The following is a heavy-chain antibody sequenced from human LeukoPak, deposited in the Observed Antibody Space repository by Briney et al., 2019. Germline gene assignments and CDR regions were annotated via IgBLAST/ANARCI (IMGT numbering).Heavy chain of an antibody. D-gene: IGHD6-13*01. CDR3: ARDGRVAAAAPGYYYGMDV. CDR1: GFTFSSYA. CDR2: ISYDGSNK. J-gene: IGHJ6*02. V-gene: IGHV3-30-3*01. Sequence: GGSLRLSCAASGFTFSSYAMHWVRQAPGKGLEWVAVISYDGSNKYYADSVKGRFTISRDNSKNTLYLQMNSLRAEDTAVYYCARDGRVAAAAPGYYYGMDVWGQGTTVTVSS.